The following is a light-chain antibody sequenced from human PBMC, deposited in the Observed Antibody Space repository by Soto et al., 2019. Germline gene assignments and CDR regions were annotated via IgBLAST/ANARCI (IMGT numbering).Light chain of an antibody. CDR3: QQYNNWPLT. CDR2: SAS. Sequence: ETVMTQSPATLSASPGESAPLSCRASQSVNSDLAWYQQIPGQAPRLLIYSASTGATGGPARFSGSGSGTEFTLTISSLQSEDFAIYYCQQYNNWPLTFGGGTKVEI. J-gene: IGKJ4*01. CDR1: QSVNSD. V-gene: IGKV3-15*01.